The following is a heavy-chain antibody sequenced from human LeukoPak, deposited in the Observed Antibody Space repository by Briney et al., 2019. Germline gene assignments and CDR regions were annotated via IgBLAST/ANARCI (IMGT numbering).Heavy chain of an antibody. D-gene: IGHD3-3*01. V-gene: IGHV4-59*08. CDR3: ARSGDFWSGYYYFDY. CDR2: IYYSGST. J-gene: IGHJ4*02. Sequence: SETLSLTCTVSGGSISSYYWSWIRQPPGKRLEWIGYIYYSGSTNYNPSLKSRVTISVDTSKNQFSLKLSSVTAADTAVYYCARSGDFWSGYYYFDYWGQGTLVTVSS. CDR1: GGSISSYY.